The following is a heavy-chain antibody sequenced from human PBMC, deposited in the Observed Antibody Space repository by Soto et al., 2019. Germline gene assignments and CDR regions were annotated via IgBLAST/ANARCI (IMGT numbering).Heavy chain of an antibody. Sequence: EVQLVESGGGLVQPGRSLRLSCAASGFTFDDYAMHWVRQAPGKGLEWVSGISWNSGSIGYADSVKGRFTISRDNAKNSLYRQMNSLRGEDTALYYCAKGGQLLTEGGGYWGQGTLVTVSS. CDR2: ISWNSGSI. CDR1: GFTFDDYA. D-gene: IGHD2-2*01. CDR3: AKGGQLLTEGGGY. J-gene: IGHJ4*02. V-gene: IGHV3-9*01.